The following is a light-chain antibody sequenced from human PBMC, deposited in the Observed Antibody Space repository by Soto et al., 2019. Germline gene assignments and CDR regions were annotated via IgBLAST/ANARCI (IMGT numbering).Light chain of an antibody. V-gene: IGKV3-15*01. Sequence: EIVMTQFPATLSVSPGERATLSCRASQSVRSNLAWYQQKRGQAPRVXIFAASTRETVIPARFRGSGSGTEFTLTISDLQSEDFAVYYCQQYSNWPRTFGQGTKVDIK. J-gene: IGKJ1*01. CDR3: QQYSNWPRT. CDR2: AAS. CDR1: QSVRSN.